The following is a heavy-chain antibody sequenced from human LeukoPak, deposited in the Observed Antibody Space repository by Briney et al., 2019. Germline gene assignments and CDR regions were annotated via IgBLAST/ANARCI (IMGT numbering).Heavy chain of an antibody. Sequence: GGSLRLSCAASGFTVSSNYMSWVRQAPGKGLEWVSVIYSGGSTYHADSVKGRFTISRDNSKNTLYLQMNSLRAEDTAVYYCARSPLGYCTNGVCYTDAFDIWGQGTMVTVSS. CDR2: IYSGGST. V-gene: IGHV3-53*01. CDR1: GFTVSSNY. J-gene: IGHJ3*02. CDR3: ARSPLGYCTNGVCYTDAFDI. D-gene: IGHD2-8*01.